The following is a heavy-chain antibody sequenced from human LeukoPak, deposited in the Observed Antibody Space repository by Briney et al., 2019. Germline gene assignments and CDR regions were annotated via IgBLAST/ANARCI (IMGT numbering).Heavy chain of an antibody. CDR1: GYSFTSYW. J-gene: IGHJ5*02. D-gene: IGHD6-13*01. CDR2: IYPGDSDT. V-gene: IGHV5-51*01. Sequence: GESLKISCKGSGYSFTSYWIGWVRQMPGKGLEWMGIIYPGDSDTRYSPSFQGQATISADKSLSTAYLQWSSLKASVTATFYWASHRAAPGLPSWSAPWGQGTQVTVSS. CDR3: ASHRAAPGLPSWSAP.